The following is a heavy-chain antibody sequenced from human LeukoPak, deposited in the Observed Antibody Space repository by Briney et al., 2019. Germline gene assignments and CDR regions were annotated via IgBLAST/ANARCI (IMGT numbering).Heavy chain of an antibody. V-gene: IGHV3-74*01. D-gene: IGHD3-10*01. J-gene: IGHJ4*02. CDR2: INTDGSST. CDR3: AKDRPRGSYSDY. Sequence: GGSLRLSCAASGFTFSSYWMHWVRQAPGKGLVWVSRINTDGSSTSYADSVKGRFTISRDNSKNTLYLQMNSLRAEDTAVYYCAKDRPRGSYSDYWGQGTLVTVSS. CDR1: GFTFSSYW.